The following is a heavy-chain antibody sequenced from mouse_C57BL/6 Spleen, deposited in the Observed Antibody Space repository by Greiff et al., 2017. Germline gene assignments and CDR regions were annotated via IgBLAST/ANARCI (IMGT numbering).Heavy chain of an antibody. CDR1: GYTFTSYW. CDR2: IHPNSGST. Sequence: VQLQQPGAELVKPGASVKLSCKASGYTFTSYWMHWVKQRPGQGLEWIGKIHPNSGSTNYNEKFKSKATLTVDKSSRTAYMQRSSLTSEDSAVYYCAREEMYGNCGEFFAYWGQGTLVTVSA. V-gene: IGHV1-64*01. D-gene: IGHD2-10*02. J-gene: IGHJ3*01. CDR3: AREEMYGNCGEFFAY.